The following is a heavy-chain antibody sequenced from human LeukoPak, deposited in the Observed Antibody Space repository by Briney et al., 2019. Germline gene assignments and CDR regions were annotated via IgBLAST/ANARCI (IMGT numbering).Heavy chain of an antibody. V-gene: IGHV1-46*01. J-gene: IGHJ4*02. Sequence: ASVKVSFKASGYTFTSYYMHWVRQAPGQGLEWMGIINPSGGSTSYAQKFQGRVTMTRDASTSTVYMELSSLRSEDTAVYYCARARSSVTTVTTPGYWGQGTLVTVSS. D-gene: IGHD4-17*01. CDR2: INPSGGST. CDR1: GYTFTSYY. CDR3: ARARSSVTTVTTPGY.